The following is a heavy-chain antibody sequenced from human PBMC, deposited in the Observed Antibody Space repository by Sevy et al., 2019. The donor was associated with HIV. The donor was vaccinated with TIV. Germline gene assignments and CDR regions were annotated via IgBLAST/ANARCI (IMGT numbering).Heavy chain of an antibody. CDR3: AKDRSVECSSTSCHPLFDY. CDR2: IRYDGSNK. Sequence: GGSLRLSCAASGFTFSSYGMHWVRQAPGKGLEWVAFIRYDGSNKYYADSVKGRFTISRDNSKNTLYVEMNSMRAVDTAVYYSAKDRSVECSSTSCHPLFDYWGQGTLVTVSS. D-gene: IGHD2-2*01. J-gene: IGHJ4*02. V-gene: IGHV3-30*02. CDR1: GFTFSSYG.